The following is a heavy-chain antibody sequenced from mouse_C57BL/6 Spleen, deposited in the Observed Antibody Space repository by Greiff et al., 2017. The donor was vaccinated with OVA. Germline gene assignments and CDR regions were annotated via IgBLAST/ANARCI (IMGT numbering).Heavy chain of an antibody. D-gene: IGHD1-1*01. Sequence: QVQLQQSGAELMKPGASVKLSCKATGYTFTGYWIAWVKQRPGHGLEWIGEILPGSGSTNYNEKLKGKATFTAATSPNTADMQLSSLTTEDSAIYYCARCPIYGRSYNYAMDYWGQGTSVTVSS. CDR3: ARCPIYGRSYNYAMDY. CDR1: GYTFTGYW. V-gene: IGHV1-9*01. J-gene: IGHJ4*01. CDR2: ILPGSGST.